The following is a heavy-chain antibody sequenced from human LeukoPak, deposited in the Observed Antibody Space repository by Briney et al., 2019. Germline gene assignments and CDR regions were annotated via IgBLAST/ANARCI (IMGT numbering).Heavy chain of an antibody. CDR2: ISSSSSYI. J-gene: IGHJ4*02. V-gene: IGHV3-21*01. CDR3: ARDRDWNTAFDY. CDR1: GFTFSSYS. Sequence: GGSLRLSCAASGFTFSSYSMTWVRQAPGKGLEWVSSISSSSSYIYYADSVKGRFTISRDNAKNSLYLQMNSLRAEDTAVYYCARDRDWNTAFDYWGQGTLVTVSS. D-gene: IGHD1/OR15-1a*01.